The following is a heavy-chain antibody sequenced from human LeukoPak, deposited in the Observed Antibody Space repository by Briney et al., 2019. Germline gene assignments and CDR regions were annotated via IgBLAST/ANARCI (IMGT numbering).Heavy chain of an antibody. D-gene: IGHD4-23*01. V-gene: IGHV3-11*01. CDR3: VRRFYGGNPVDFFDY. Sequence: PGGSLRLSCAASGFTFRDHDMNWIRQSPGEGLEWISYISTSGSTTSYADPVRGRFTISRDNARNSLHLQMNSLSADDTALYYCVRRFYGGNPVDFFDYWGQGTLVTVSS. CDR2: ISTSGSTT. J-gene: IGHJ4*02. CDR1: GFTFRDHD.